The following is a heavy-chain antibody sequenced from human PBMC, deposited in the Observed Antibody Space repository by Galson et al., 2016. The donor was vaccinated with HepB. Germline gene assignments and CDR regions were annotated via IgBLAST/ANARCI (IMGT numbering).Heavy chain of an antibody. D-gene: IGHD6-19*01. J-gene: IGHJ4*02. Sequence: SVKVSCKVSGYTLAELSMHWVRQAPGKGLEWMGGFGPEDGKTIYAQKFQGRVTMTGDSSTDTAYMELSSLRSEDTAVYYCATGDTSGWFTDYWGQGTLVPVSS. CDR3: ATGDTSGWFTDY. V-gene: IGHV1-24*01. CDR1: GYTLAELS. CDR2: FGPEDGKT.